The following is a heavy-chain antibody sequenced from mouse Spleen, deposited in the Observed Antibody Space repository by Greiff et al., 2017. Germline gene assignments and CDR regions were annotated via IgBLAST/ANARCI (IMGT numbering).Heavy chain of an antibody. CDR3: ARKGDPVYGYAMDY. Sequence: VQLVESGPGLVQPSQSLSITCTVSGFSLTSYGVHWVRQSPGKGLEWLGVIWSGGSTDYNAAFISRLSISKDNSKSQVFFKMNSLQADDTAIYYCARKGDPVYGYAMDYWGQGTSVTVSS. J-gene: IGHJ4*01. D-gene: IGHD1-1*01. CDR1: GFSLTSYG. CDR2: IWSGGST. V-gene: IGHV2-2*01.